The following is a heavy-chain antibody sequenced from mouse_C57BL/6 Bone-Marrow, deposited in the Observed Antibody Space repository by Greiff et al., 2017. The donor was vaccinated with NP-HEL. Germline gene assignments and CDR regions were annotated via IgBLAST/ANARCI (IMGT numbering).Heavy chain of an antibody. V-gene: IGHV1-55*01. CDR1: GYTFTSYW. D-gene: IGHD2-4*01. CDR2: IYPGSGST. J-gene: IGHJ4*01. CDR3: ARTTMITTRRFRYAMDY. Sequence: QVQLQQPGAELVKPGASVKMSCKASGYTFTSYWITWVKQRPGQGLEWIGDIYPGSGSTNYNEKFKSKATLTVDPSSSTAYMQLSSLTSEDSAVYYCARTTMITTRRFRYAMDYWGQGTSVTVSS.